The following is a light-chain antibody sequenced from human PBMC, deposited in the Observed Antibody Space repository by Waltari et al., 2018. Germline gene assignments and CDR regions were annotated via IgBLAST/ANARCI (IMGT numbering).Light chain of an antibody. Sequence: EIVMTQSPATLSVSPGERATLSCRASQSVSSNLAWYQQKPGQATRLLIYGASTRATGIPARFSGSGSGTEFTLTINSLQSEDFAVYYCQQYNNWRWTFGQGTKVEIK. CDR3: QQYNNWRWT. CDR1: QSVSSN. CDR2: GAS. V-gene: IGKV3-15*01. J-gene: IGKJ1*01.